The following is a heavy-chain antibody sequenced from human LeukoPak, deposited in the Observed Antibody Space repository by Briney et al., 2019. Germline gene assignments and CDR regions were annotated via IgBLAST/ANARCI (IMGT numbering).Heavy chain of an antibody. CDR2: INPSGGST. J-gene: IGHJ6*02. CDR1: GYTFTSYY. D-gene: IGHD1-26*01. V-gene: IGHV1-46*01. Sequence: GASVKVSCKASGYTFTSYYMLWVRQAPGQGLEWMGIINPSGGSTSYEQKFQGRVTMTRDTCTSTVYMEMSSLRSEDTAVYYCAREEGMVGATTSDYYYGMDVWGQGTTVSVSS. CDR3: AREEGMVGATTSDYYYGMDV.